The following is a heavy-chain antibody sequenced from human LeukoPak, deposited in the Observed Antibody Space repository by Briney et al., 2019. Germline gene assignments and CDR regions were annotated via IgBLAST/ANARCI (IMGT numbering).Heavy chain of an antibody. V-gene: IGHV4-59*11. Sequence: SETLSLTCTVSGGSISSHYWSWIRQPPGKGLEWIGYISYIGSTNYNPFLKSRVTISVDTSKNQFSLKLSSVTAADAAVYFCARDPTTVTKGLDIWGQGTMVTVSS. D-gene: IGHD4-17*01. CDR2: ISYIGST. CDR3: ARDPTTVTKGLDI. J-gene: IGHJ3*02. CDR1: GGSISSHY.